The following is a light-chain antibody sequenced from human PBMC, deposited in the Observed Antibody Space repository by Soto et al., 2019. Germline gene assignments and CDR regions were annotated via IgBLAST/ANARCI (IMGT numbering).Light chain of an antibody. J-gene: IGKJ4*01. V-gene: IGKV1-9*01. CDR2: AAS. Sequence: DIQLTQSPSFLSASVGDGVTITCRASQGISSYLAWYQQKPGKAPKLLIYAASTLQSGVPSRFSGSGSGTEFTLTISSLQPEDFATYYCQQLNSYPLTFGGGTQVNIK. CDR1: QGISSY. CDR3: QQLNSYPLT.